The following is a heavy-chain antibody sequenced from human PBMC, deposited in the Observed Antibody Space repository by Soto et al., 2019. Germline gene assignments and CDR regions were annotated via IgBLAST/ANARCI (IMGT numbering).Heavy chain of an antibody. Sequence: SETLSLTCTVSGGSISSYYWSWIRQPPGKGLEWIGYIYYSGSTNYNPSLKSRVTISVDTSKNQFSLKLSSVTAADTAVYYCAGYDSSGYYGSESDYWGQGTLVTVSS. D-gene: IGHD3-22*01. CDR1: GGSISSYY. CDR3: AGYDSSGYYGSESDY. CDR2: IYYSGST. J-gene: IGHJ4*02. V-gene: IGHV4-59*01.